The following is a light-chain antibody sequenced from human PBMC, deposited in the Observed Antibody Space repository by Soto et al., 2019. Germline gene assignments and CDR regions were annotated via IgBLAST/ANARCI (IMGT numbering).Light chain of an antibody. CDR1: QSVRSF. J-gene: IGKJ4*01. Sequence: EIVLTQSPATLSLSPGARATLSCRASQSVRSFLAWYQQKPGQAPRLLIYDASKRATGVPGRFSGSGSGTDFTLTISSLEPEDFAVYYCQQRSSWPPALSFGGGTKVE. V-gene: IGKV3-11*01. CDR3: QQRSSWPPALS. CDR2: DAS.